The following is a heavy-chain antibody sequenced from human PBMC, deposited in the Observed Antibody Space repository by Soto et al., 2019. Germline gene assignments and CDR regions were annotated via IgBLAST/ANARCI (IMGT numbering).Heavy chain of an antibody. J-gene: IGHJ3*02. D-gene: IGHD3-22*01. V-gene: IGHV4-59*01. CDR1: GDSISAYS. CDR2: IHYNGNT. Sequence: SETLSLTCTVSGDSISAYSWSWVRQPPGKGLEWIGNIHYNGNTKYSPSLKSRVTISVDTSKNQFSLKLSSVTAADTAVYYCAGTVGYYDSSGYYFAFDIWGQGTMVTVS. CDR3: AGTVGYYDSSGYYFAFDI.